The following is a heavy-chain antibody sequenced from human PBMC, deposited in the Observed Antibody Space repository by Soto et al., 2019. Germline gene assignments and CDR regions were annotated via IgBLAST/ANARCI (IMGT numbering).Heavy chain of an antibody. V-gene: IGHV1-69*08. CDR3: ARDRRSGYSSGWYYFDY. Sequence: QVQLVQSGAEVKKPGSSVKVSCKASGGTFSSYTISWVRQAPGQGLEWMGRIIPILGIANYAQKFQGRVTITADKATSTAYMELSSRRSEDTAVYYCARDRRSGYSSGWYYFDYWGQGTLVTVSS. CDR2: IIPILGIA. D-gene: IGHD6-19*01. CDR1: GGTFSSYT. J-gene: IGHJ4*02.